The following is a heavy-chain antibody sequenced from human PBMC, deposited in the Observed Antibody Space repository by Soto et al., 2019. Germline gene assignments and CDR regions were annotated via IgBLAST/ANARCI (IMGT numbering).Heavy chain of an antibody. V-gene: IGHV1-69*13. CDR2: IIPIFGTA. Sequence: SVKVSCKASGGTFSSYSINWVRQAPGQGLEWMGEIIPIFGTANYAQKFQGRVAITADESTSTAYMELSSLRSEDTAVYYCARDGGRHSGGIDYWGQGTLVTVSS. J-gene: IGHJ4*02. CDR1: GGTFSSYS. CDR3: ARDGGRHSGGIDY. D-gene: IGHD1-26*01.